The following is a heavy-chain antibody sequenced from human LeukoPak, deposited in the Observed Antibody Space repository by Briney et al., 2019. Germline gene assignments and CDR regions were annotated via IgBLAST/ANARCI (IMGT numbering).Heavy chain of an antibody. J-gene: IGHJ4*02. V-gene: IGHV3-66*01. CDR2: IYSGGST. CDR1: GITVSSNY. Sequence: GGSLRLSCAASGITVSSNYMTWVRQAPGKGLEWVSVIYSGGSTYYTDSVKGRFTISRDNSKNTLYLQMNRLRAEDTAVYYCASRSSVAGTGPGWGQGTLVTVSS. D-gene: IGHD6-13*01. CDR3: ASRSSVAGTGPG.